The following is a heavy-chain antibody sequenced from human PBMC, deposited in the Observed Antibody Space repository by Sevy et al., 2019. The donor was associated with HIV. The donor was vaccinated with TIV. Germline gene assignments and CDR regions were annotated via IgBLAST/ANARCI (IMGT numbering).Heavy chain of an antibody. D-gene: IGHD3-22*01. CDR2: FDPEDGET. CDR1: GKTLCDLS. J-gene: IGHJ4*02. Sequence: ASVKVSCKVSGKTLCDLSMHWVRQAPGKGLEWMGSFDPEDGETLYAQNFRARVTMTEDTSTDTAYMELSSLRSEDTAVYYCATTKDYYDSSGDPFDYWGQGSLVTVSS. V-gene: IGHV1-24*01. CDR3: ATTKDYYDSSGDPFDY.